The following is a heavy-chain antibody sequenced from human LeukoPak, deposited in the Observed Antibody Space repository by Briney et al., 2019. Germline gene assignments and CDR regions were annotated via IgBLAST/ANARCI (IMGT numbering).Heavy chain of an antibody. Sequence: GSLRLSCAASGFTVSSNYMSWVRQAPGKGLEWVSLIYGGDSTYYGDSVKGRFTISRDNSKNTLYLQMNSLRAEDTAVYYCARDRSPSSGYYSHYFDYWGQGTLVTVSS. J-gene: IGHJ4*02. CDR2: IYGGDST. D-gene: IGHD3-22*01. CDR1: GFTVSSNY. CDR3: ARDRSPSSGYYSHYFDY. V-gene: IGHV3-66*01.